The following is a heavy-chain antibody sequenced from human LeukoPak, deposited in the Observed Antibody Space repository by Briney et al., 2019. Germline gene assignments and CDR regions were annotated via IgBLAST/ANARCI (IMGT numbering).Heavy chain of an antibody. V-gene: IGHV1-18*01. Sequence: ASVKVSCKASGYTFTSHGISWVRQAPGQGLEWMGWISAYNGNTNYAQKLQGRVTMTTDTSTSTAYMGLRSLRSDDTAVYYCARDRGSYDSSGYYPDYWGQGTLVTVSS. CDR3: ARDRGSYDSSGYYPDY. D-gene: IGHD3-22*01. CDR2: ISAYNGNT. CDR1: GYTFTSHG. J-gene: IGHJ4*02.